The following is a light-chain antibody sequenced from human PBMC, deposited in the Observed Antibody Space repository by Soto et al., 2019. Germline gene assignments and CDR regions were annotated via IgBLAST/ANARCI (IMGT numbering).Light chain of an antibody. J-gene: IGLJ2*01. CDR1: SSNIGSNT. CDR2: SNH. V-gene: IGLV1-44*01. Sequence: QSVLTQPPSASGTPGQRVTISCSGSSSNIGSNTVNWYQQLPGTAPKLLIYSNHQRPSGVPDRFSDSKSGTSASLAISGLQSEDEADYYCASWDDSLNGPVFGGGTKLTVL. CDR3: ASWDDSLNGPV.